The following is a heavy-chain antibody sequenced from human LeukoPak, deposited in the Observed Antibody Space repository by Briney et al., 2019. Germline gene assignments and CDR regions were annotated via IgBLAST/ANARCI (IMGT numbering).Heavy chain of an antibody. CDR1: GVSISSSSYY. V-gene: IGHV4-39*01. CDR2: IYSSGST. D-gene: IGHD6-25*01. CDR3: AKSGGYGLIDY. Sequence: PSETLSLTCDVSGVSISSSSYYWGWIRQPPGKGLEWIGSIYSSGSTYYNSSLKSRVTISIDTSKNQVSLKMSSVTAADTAVYYCAKSGGYGLIDYWGQGTLVTVSS. J-gene: IGHJ4*01.